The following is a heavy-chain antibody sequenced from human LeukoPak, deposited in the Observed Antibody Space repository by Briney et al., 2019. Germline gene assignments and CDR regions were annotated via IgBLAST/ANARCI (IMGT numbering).Heavy chain of an antibody. CDR2: ISSSGSTI. CDR3: AELGITMIGGV. CDR1: GFTFSSYE. Sequence: GSLRLSCAASGFTFSSYEMSWVRQAPGKGLEWVSYISSSGSTIYYADSVKGRFTISRDNAKNSLYLQMNSLRAEDTAVYYCAELGITMIGGVWGKGTTVTISS. J-gene: IGHJ6*04. V-gene: IGHV3-48*03. D-gene: IGHD3-10*02.